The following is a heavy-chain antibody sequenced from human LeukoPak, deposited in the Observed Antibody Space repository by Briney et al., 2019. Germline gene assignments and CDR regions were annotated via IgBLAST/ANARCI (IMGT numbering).Heavy chain of an antibody. CDR3: AISYYDTSGPFDY. CDR2: ISRSRTYI. CDR1: GFTFSSYN. Sequence: GGSLRLSCAASGFTFSSYNMNWVRQAPGKGLEWVSSISRSRTYIYYADSVKGRFTISRDNAKNSLYLQMNSLRAEDTAVYYCAISYYDTSGPFDYWGQGTLVTVSS. V-gene: IGHV3-21*01. D-gene: IGHD3-22*01. J-gene: IGHJ4*02.